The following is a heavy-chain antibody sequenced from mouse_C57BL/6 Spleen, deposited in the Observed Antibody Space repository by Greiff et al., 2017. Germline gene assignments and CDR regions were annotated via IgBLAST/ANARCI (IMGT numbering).Heavy chain of an antibody. J-gene: IGHJ1*03. V-gene: IGHV1-54*01. CDR2: INPGSGGT. CDR1: GYAFTNYL. CDR3: ARGVTTVVEGYFDV. Sequence: VQLQQSGAELVRPGTSVKVSCKASGYAFTNYLIEWVKQRPGQGLEWIGVINPGSGGTNYNEKFKGKATLTADKSSSTAYMQLSSLTSEDSAVYFCARGVTTVVEGYFDVWGTGTTVTVSS. D-gene: IGHD1-1*01.